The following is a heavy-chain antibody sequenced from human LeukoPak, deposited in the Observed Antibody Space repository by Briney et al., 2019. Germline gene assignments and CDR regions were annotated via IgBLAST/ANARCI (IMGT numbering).Heavy chain of an antibody. D-gene: IGHD3-3*01. J-gene: IGHJ4*02. CDR3: ARGNGLRFLEWFCDY. CDR1: GVSSSSSY. Sequence: AETLSLTCTVSGVSSSSSYWSWIRQPPGKGLEWIGYIFYTGDSNHNPSFKSRVTISVDTSKNQFSLKLSSVTAADTAVYYCARGNGLRFLEWFCDYWGQGTLVTVSS. CDR2: IFYTGDS. V-gene: IGHV4-59*12.